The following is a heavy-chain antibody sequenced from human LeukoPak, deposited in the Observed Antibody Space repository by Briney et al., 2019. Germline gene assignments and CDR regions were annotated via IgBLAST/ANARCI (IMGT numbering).Heavy chain of an antibody. CDR1: GGSFSGYY. V-gene: IGHV4-34*01. CDR2: INHSGST. J-gene: IGHJ6*03. CDR3: ARGGGDYDYVWGSYRLGYYYYYMDV. Sequence: SETLSLTCAVYGGSFSGYYWSWIRQPPGKGLEWIGEINHSGSTNYNPSLKSRVTISVDTSENQFSLKLSSVTAADTAVYYCARGGGDYDYVWGSYRLGYYYYYMDVWGKGTTVTVSS. D-gene: IGHD3-16*02.